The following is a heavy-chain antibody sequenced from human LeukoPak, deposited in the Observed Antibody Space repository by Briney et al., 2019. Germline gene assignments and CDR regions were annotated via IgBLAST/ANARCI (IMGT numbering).Heavy chain of an antibody. Sequence: SETLSLTCTVSGGSISSSNYYWGWIRQPPGKGLEWIGSIYYSGSTYYNPSLRSRVTISVDTSKNQFSLKLSSVTAADTAVYYCARVSGIAVAGPTPGSSDIWGQGTMLTVSS. D-gene: IGHD6-19*01. J-gene: IGHJ3*02. CDR1: GGSISSSNYY. CDR3: ARVSGIAVAGPTPGSSDI. V-gene: IGHV4-39*07. CDR2: IYYSGST.